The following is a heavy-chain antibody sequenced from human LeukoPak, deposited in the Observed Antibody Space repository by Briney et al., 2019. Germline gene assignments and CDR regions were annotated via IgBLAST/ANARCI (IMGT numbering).Heavy chain of an antibody. J-gene: IGHJ4*02. CDR3: AHTTTTTYGYDF. Sequence: SGPTLVKPTETLTLTCSFSGFSLSTSRVGVGWIRQPPGKALEWLALLYWHDDKRYSPSLKSRLTITKDTSKDQVVLTMTNMDPVDTATYYCAHTTTTTYGYDFWGQGTLVTVSS. V-gene: IGHV2-5*01. CDR1: GFSLSTSRVG. CDR2: LYWHDDK. D-gene: IGHD5-18*01.